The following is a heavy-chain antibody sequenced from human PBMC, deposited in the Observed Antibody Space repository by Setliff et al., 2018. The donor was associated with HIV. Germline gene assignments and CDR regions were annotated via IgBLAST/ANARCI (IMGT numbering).Heavy chain of an antibody. CDR1: GFTFRRYW. D-gene: IGHD3-10*01. Sequence: LRLSCAASGFTFRRYWMIWVRQAPGKGLGWVANIDLYGSDKNYVDCVEGGFTNSSDNARNSMDQQMNSLRAEDTAIYYCARKLRPGHGVDVWGQGTTVTVSS. V-gene: IGHV3-7*01. J-gene: IGHJ6*02. CDR2: IDLYGSDK. CDR3: ARKLRPGHGVDV.